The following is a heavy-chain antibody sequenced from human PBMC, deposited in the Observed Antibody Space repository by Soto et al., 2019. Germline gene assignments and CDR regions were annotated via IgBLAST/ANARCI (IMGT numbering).Heavy chain of an antibody. CDR1: GFTFSSYA. CDR3: ARDRGYPDSFDI. CDR2: LSGSGGTT. V-gene: IGHV3-23*01. Sequence: WGSLRLPCAASGFTFSSYAMSWVRQTPGKGLEWVSTLSGSGGTTYYADSVKGQFTISRDNSKSTLYLQMNSLRAEDTAVYYCARDRGYPDSFDIWGQGTMVTVSS. J-gene: IGHJ3*02. D-gene: IGHD2-2*01.